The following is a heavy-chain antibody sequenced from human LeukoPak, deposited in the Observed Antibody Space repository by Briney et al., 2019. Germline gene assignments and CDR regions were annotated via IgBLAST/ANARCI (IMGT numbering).Heavy chain of an antibody. Sequence: ASVKVSCKASGYTFISYAMHWVRQAPGQRLEWMGWINAGNDNTKYSQKFQGRVTITRDTSASTVFMELSSLRSEDTAVYYCARPDTTMGSPFDYWGQGTLVTVPS. CDR3: ARPDTTMGSPFDY. D-gene: IGHD5-18*01. J-gene: IGHJ4*02. CDR1: GYTFISYA. V-gene: IGHV1-3*01. CDR2: INAGNDNT.